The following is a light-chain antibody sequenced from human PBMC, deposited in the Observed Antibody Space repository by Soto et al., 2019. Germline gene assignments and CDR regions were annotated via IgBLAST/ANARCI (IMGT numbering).Light chain of an antibody. J-gene: IGKJ2*01. CDR2: AAS. CDR1: QTISTY. CDR3: QQSLGIPYT. Sequence: DIQMTQSPSSLSASVGDRVTITCRASQTISTYLNWYQQKPGKAPKLLIYAASSLQSGAPSRFSGSGSGADFTLTISSLQPEDFATYYCQQSLGIPYTFGQGTKLEIK. V-gene: IGKV1-39*01.